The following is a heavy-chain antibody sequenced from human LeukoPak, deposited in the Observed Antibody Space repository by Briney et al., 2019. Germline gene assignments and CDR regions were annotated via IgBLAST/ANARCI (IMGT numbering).Heavy chain of an antibody. CDR2: MDPSGGST. Sequence: ASVKVSCKASGYTFTGYYMHWVRQAPGQGLEWMGIMDPSGGSTTYAQKFQGRVTMTRDTSTTTVYLELSSLRSEDTAVYYCVGDLKTWTGLAYWGQGTLVTVSS. CDR3: VGDLKTWTGLAY. V-gene: IGHV1-46*01. J-gene: IGHJ4*02. D-gene: IGHD3/OR15-3a*01. CDR1: GYTFTGYY.